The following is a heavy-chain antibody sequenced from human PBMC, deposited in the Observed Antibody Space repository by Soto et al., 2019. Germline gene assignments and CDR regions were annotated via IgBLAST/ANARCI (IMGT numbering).Heavy chain of an antibody. D-gene: IGHD6-19*01. V-gene: IGHV3-9*01. J-gene: IGHJ4*02. CDR2: ISWNSGSI. CDR3: AKGAVAGYFDY. Sequence: ESGGGLVQPGRSLRLSCAASGFTFDDYAMHWVRQAPGKGLEWVSGISWNSGSIGYADSVKGRFTISRDNAKNSLYLQMNSLRAEDTALYYCAKGAVAGYFDYWGQGTLVTVSS. CDR1: GFTFDDYA.